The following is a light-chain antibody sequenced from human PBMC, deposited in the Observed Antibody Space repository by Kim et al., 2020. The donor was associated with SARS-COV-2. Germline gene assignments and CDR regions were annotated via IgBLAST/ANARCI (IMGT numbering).Light chain of an antibody. Sequence: QSVLTQPPSVSETPGQSVTISCSGSMSNIGNNFVYWYQQLPGAAPKLLVYRNHERPSGVPDRFSGSKSDTSASLAITGLRYADEADYYCASWDDGLNGPVFGGGTQLTVL. CDR3: ASWDDGLNGPV. CDR1: MSNIGNNF. V-gene: IGLV1-47*01. J-gene: IGLJ3*02. CDR2: RNH.